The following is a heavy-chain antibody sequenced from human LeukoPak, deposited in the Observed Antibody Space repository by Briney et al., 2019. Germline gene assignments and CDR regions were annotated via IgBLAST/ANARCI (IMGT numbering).Heavy chain of an antibody. J-gene: IGHJ4*02. CDR2: IYYSGST. CDR3: AREDAARNYFDY. Sequence: SETLSLTSTVSGGSISSYYWSWIRQPPGKGLGWIGYIYYSGSTNYNPSLKSRVTISVDTSKNQFSLKLSSVTAADTAVYYCAREDAARNYFDYWGQGTLVTVSS. D-gene: IGHD6-13*01. CDR1: GGSISSYY. V-gene: IGHV4-59*01.